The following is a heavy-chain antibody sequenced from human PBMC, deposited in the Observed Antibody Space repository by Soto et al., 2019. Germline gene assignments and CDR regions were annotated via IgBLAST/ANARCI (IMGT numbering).Heavy chain of an antibody. Sequence: ASVQVSCKASGNSFTTYYLHWLRQAPGQGLEWMGIINPSGGRTTYEQKFQGRVTMTRDTSTSTFHMELSSLTSEDAAVYYCAGLYHYDGSGYYRYWFDPWGQGTLVTVSS. D-gene: IGHD3-22*01. J-gene: IGHJ5*02. CDR3: AGLYHYDGSGYYRYWFDP. CDR2: INPSGGRT. V-gene: IGHV1-46*01. CDR1: GNSFTTYY.